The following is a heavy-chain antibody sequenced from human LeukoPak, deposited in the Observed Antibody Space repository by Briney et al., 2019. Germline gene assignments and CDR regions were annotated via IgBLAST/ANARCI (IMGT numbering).Heavy chain of an antibody. Sequence: PGGSLRLSCAASGFTFSSYEMNWVRQAPGKGLEWVSYISSSSSYIYYADSVKGRFTISRDNAKNSLYLQMNSLRAEDTAVYYCARASSSWTNNWFDPWGQGTLVTVSS. J-gene: IGHJ5*02. CDR2: ISSSSSYI. CDR3: ARASSSWTNNWFDP. D-gene: IGHD6-13*01. CDR1: GFTFSSYE. V-gene: IGHV3-21*05.